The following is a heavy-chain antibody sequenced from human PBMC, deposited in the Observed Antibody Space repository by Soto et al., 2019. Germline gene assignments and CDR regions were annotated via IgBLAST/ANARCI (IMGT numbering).Heavy chain of an antibody. CDR2: IAFNSGNT. V-gene: IGHV3-9*01. D-gene: IGHD3-3*01. CDR3: AKDLRTSWIFGNFDS. CDR1: GFTFDDYA. Sequence: GGSLRLSCAASGFTFDDYAIHWVRQAPGKGLEWVSGIAFNSGNTAYADSVKGRFTISRDNAKNSLYLQMNSLRAEDTALYYCAKDLRTSWIFGNFDSWGQGTLVTVSS. J-gene: IGHJ4*02.